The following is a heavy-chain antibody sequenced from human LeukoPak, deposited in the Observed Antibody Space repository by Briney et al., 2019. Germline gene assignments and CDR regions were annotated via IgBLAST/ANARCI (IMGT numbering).Heavy chain of an antibody. D-gene: IGHD3-9*01. CDR1: GFTFSSYA. CDR2: ISYDGSNK. V-gene: IGHV3-30-3*01. J-gene: IGHJ3*02. CDR3: ARTSQRYFDWLLAGAFDI. Sequence: GGSLKLSCAASGFTFSSYAMHWVRQAPGKGLEWVAVISYDGSNKYYADSVKGRFTISRDNSKNTLYLQMNSLRAEGTAVYYCARTSQRYFDWLLAGAFDIWGQGTMVTVSS.